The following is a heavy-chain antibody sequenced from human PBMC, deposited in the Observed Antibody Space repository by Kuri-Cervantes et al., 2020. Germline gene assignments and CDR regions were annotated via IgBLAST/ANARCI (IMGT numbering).Heavy chain of an antibody. CDR1: GYSISSGYY. CDR3: ARIATTVTTAGAIDY. Sequence: GSLRLSCTVSGYSISSGYYWGWIRQPPGKGLEWIGSIYHSGSTYYNPSLKSRVTISEDTSKNHFSLTLTSLTAADTAVYYCARIATTVTTAGAIDYWGQGTLVTVSS. V-gene: IGHV4-38-2*02. D-gene: IGHD4-17*01. J-gene: IGHJ4*02. CDR2: IYHSGST.